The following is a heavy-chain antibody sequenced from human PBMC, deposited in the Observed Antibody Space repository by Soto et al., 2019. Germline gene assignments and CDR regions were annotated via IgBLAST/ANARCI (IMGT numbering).Heavy chain of an antibody. J-gene: IGHJ6*02. CDR1: GFTFDDYT. D-gene: IGHD2-15*01. Sequence: PWGSLRLSCAASGFTFDDYTMHWVRQAPGKGLEWVSLISWDGGSTYYADSVKGRFTISRDNSKNSLYLQMNSLRTEDTALYYCAKASVAANDYYYGMDVWGQGTTVTVSS. CDR3: AKASVAANDYYYGMDV. CDR2: ISWDGGST. V-gene: IGHV3-43*01.